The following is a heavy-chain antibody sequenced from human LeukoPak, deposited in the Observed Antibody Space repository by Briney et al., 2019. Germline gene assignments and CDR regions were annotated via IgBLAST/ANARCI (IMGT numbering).Heavy chain of an antibody. V-gene: IGHV1-18*01. Sequence: ASVKVSCKASGYTFTSYGISWVRQAPGQGLEWMGWISAYNGNTNYAQKPQGRVTMTTDTSTSTAHMELTSLRSDDTAVYYCARDESSSSWLYYWGQGTLVTVSS. CDR3: ARDESSSSWLYY. CDR1: GYTFTSYG. CDR2: ISAYNGNT. D-gene: IGHD6-13*01. J-gene: IGHJ4*02.